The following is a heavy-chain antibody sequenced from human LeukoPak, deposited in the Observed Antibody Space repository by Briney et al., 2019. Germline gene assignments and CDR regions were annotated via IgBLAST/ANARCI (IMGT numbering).Heavy chain of an antibody. V-gene: IGHV4-59*01. J-gene: IGHJ5*02. CDR2: ISNHGSA. D-gene: IGHD3-10*01. CDR3: ARVVSRGYYYGSGRFDP. Sequence: PSETLSLTCTVSGASISSSYWSWIRQPPGKGLEWIGYISNHGSANYNPSLNSPVTISVGTSQNQFFLELSSVTAADTAVYYCARVVSRGYYYGSGRFDPWGQGTLVTVSS. CDR1: GASISSSY.